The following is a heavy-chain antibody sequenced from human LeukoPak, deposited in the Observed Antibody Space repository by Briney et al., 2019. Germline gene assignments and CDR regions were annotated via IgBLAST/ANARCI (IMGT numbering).Heavy chain of an antibody. Sequence: SETLSLTCTVSGGSISSYYWSWIRQPPGKGLEWIGYIYYSGSTNYNPSLKSRVTISVDTSKNQFSLKLSSVTAADTAVYYCARGYFDFDYWGQGTLVTVSS. V-gene: IGHV4-59*12. CDR3: ARGYFDFDY. CDR2: IYYSGST. J-gene: IGHJ4*02. D-gene: IGHD3-9*01. CDR1: GGSISSYY.